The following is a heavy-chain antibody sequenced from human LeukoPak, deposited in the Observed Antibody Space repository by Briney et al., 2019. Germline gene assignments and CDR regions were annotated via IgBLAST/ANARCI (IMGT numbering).Heavy chain of an antibody. Sequence: SQTLSLTCTVSGGSISSGGYYWSWIRQHPGKGLEWIGYIYYSGSTYYNPSLKSRVTISVDTSKNQFSLKLSSVTAADTAVYYCARSGPEKPKYSYGDDYWGQGTLVTVSS. CDR1: GGSISSGGYY. D-gene: IGHD5-18*01. J-gene: IGHJ4*02. V-gene: IGHV4-31*03. CDR3: ARSGPEKPKYSYGDDY. CDR2: IYYSGST.